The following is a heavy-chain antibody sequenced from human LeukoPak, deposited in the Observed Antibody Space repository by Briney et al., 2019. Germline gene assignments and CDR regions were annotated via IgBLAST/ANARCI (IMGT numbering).Heavy chain of an antibody. Sequence: EASVKVSCKASGYTFTSYYMHWVRQAPGQGLEWMGIINPSGGGTSYAQKFQGRVTMTRDTSTSTVYMELSSLRSEDTAVYYCARDGKYSSGWITAFDIWGQGTMVTVSS. CDR1: GYTFTSYY. V-gene: IGHV1-46*01. CDR3: ARDGKYSSGWITAFDI. J-gene: IGHJ3*02. CDR2: INPSGGGT. D-gene: IGHD6-19*01.